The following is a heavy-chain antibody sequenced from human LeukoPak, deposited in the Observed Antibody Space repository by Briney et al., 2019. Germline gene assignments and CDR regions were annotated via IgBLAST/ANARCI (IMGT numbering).Heavy chain of an antibody. J-gene: IGHJ4*02. CDR2: VYYSGTT. Sequence: DTLSLTCTVSGDSITGYYWSWIRQPPGKGLEWIGYVYYSGTTNYSPSLESRVTISVGMSKDRFSLKLSSVTTADTAVYYCARYYGDYTRFDYWGQGILVTVSS. CDR1: GDSITGYY. V-gene: IGHV4-59*01. CDR3: ARYYGDYTRFDY. D-gene: IGHD4-17*01.